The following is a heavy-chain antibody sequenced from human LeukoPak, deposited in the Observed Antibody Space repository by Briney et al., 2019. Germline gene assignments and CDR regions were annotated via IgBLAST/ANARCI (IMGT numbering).Heavy chain of an antibody. CDR1: GFTFSSYA. V-gene: IGHV3-64*01. Sequence: PGRSLRLSCAASGFTFSSYAMHWVRQAPGKGLEYVSAISSNGGSTYYANSVKGRFTISRDNSKNTLYLQMGSLRAEDMAVYYCARDYYMDVWGKGTTVTVSS. CDR2: ISSNGGST. J-gene: IGHJ6*03. CDR3: ARDYYMDV.